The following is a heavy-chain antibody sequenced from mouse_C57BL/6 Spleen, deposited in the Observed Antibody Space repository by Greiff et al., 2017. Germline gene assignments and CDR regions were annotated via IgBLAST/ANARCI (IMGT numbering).Heavy chain of an antibody. Sequence: VQLQQSGAELVRPGTSVKVSCKASGYAFTNYLIEWVKQRPGQGLEWIGVINPGSGGTNYNEKFKGKATLTADKSSSTAYMQLSSLTSEDSAVYFCAREVTTEGYFEVWGTGTTVTVSS. CDR1: GYAFTNYL. D-gene: IGHD2-2*01. CDR2: INPGSGGT. V-gene: IGHV1-54*01. CDR3: AREVTTEGYFEV. J-gene: IGHJ1*03.